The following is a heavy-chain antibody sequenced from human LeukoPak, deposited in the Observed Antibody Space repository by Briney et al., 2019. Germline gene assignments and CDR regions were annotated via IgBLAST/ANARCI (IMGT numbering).Heavy chain of an antibody. Sequence: SETLSLTCTVSGGSMSSYYWSWIRQPPGKGLEWIGYIYYSGITNYDPSLKSRVTISVDTSKNQFSLKLSSVTAADTAVYYCARRYGSGRLDSFDIWGQGTMVTVSS. CDR3: ARRYGSGRLDSFDI. J-gene: IGHJ3*02. D-gene: IGHD6-19*01. CDR1: GGSMSSYY. V-gene: IGHV4-59*08. CDR2: IYYSGIT.